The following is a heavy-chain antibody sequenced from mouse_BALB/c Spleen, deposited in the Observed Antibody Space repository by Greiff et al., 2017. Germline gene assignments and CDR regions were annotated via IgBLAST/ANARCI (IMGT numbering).Heavy chain of an antibody. CDR3: AREGLSTMRGYYAMDY. D-gene: IGHD2-4*01. V-gene: IGHV1-7*01. CDR1: GYTFTSYW. CDR2: INPSTGYT. Sequence: QVQLQQSGAELAKPGASVKMSCKASGYTFTSYWMHWVKQRPGQGLEWIGYINPSTGYTEYNQKFKDKATLTADKSSSTAYMQLSSLTSEDSAVYYCAREGLSTMRGYYAMDYWGQGTSVTVSS. J-gene: IGHJ4*01.